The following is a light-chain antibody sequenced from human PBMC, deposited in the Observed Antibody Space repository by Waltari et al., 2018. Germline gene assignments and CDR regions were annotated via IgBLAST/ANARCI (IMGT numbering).Light chain of an antibody. CDR3: QQSYSTPWT. V-gene: IGKV1-39*01. CDR2: VAS. J-gene: IGKJ1*01. Sequence: DIQMTQSPSSLSASVGDRDTITCRASHRISSYLNWYQQKPGKAPKLLIYVASSLQSGVPSRFSGSGSGTDFTLTINSLQPEDFATYFCQQSYSTPWTFGQGTKVEIK. CDR1: HRISSY.